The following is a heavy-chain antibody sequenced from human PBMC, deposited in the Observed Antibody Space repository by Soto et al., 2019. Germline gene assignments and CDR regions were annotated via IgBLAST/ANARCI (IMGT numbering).Heavy chain of an antibody. V-gene: IGHV1-46*01. Sequence: GAXVKVSCKASGYTFTSYYMHWVRQAPGQCLELMGIINPSGGSTSYAQKFQGRVTMTRDTSTSTVYMELSSLRSEDTAVYYCARDEICSGGSCYSGNNWFDPWGQGTLVTVSS. D-gene: IGHD2-15*01. CDR2: INPSGGST. J-gene: IGHJ5*02. CDR3: ARDEICSGGSCYSGNNWFDP. CDR1: GYTFTSYY.